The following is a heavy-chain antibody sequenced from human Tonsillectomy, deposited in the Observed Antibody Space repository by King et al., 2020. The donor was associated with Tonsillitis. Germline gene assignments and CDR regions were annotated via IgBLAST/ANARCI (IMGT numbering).Heavy chain of an antibody. CDR2: ISCSGGRP. Sequence: VQLVESGGGLVQPGGSLRLSCAASGFTFSNYAMSWVRQAPGKGLEWVSSISCSGGRPSYADSVNGRLTISTDNSKNTFYLQMNSLRAEDTALYYCAKDDQKCVVLVVPSTAFYYLGQRTLLIVSS. J-gene: IGHJ4*02. V-gene: IGHV3-23*04. D-gene: IGHD2-15*01. CDR3: AKDDQKCVVLVVPSTAFYY. CDR1: GFTFSNYA.